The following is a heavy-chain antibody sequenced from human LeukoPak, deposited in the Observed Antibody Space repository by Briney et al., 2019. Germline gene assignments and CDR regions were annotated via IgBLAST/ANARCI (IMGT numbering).Heavy chain of an antibody. Sequence: GSLEISCLTSGFTFSNYCMHWVRPGPGKGLGWGGGISNGGSYKFYADSVKSRFTISRDNSKNTLFLHNNSLRPEDTAVYYCARVDDLDAFDIWGQGTLVTVSS. CDR2: ISNGGSYK. D-gene: IGHD2-2*03. CDR1: GFTFSNYC. J-gene: IGHJ3*02. CDR3: ARVDDLDAFDI. V-gene: IGHV3-30*04.